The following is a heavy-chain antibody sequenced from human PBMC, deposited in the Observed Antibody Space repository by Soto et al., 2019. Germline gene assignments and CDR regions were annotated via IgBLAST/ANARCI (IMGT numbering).Heavy chain of an antibody. CDR3: ARDSARISGSYQINAVPVLEWYY. D-gene: IGHD3-10*01. CDR2: ISSSSSTI. V-gene: IGHV3-48*02. J-gene: IGHJ4*02. Sequence: GGSLRLSCAASGFTFSSYSMNWVRQAPGKGLEWVSYISSSSSTIYYADSVKGRFTISRDNAKNSLYLQMNSLRDEDTAVYYCARDSARISGSYQINAVPVLEWYYWGQGTLVTVSS. CDR1: GFTFSSYS.